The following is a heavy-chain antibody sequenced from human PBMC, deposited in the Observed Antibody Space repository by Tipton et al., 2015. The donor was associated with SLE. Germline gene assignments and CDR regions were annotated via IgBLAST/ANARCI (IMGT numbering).Heavy chain of an antibody. J-gene: IGHJ6*02. CDR1: GFTFSSYA. Sequence: SLRLSCAASGFTFSSYAMSWVRQAPGKGLEWVSAISGSGGSTYYADSVKGRFTISRDNSKNTLYLQMNSLRAEDTAVYYCAKDHGRYDFWSASYGMDVWGQGTTVTVSS. D-gene: IGHD3-3*01. CDR2: ISGSGGST. CDR3: AKDHGRYDFWSASYGMDV. V-gene: IGHV3-23*01.